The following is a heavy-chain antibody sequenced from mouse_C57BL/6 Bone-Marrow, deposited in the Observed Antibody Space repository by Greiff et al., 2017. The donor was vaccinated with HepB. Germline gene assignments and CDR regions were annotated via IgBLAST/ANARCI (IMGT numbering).Heavy chain of an antibody. CDR3: SRERGIYDGYYVLDY. Sequence: QVQLKESGPGLVQPSQSLSITCTVSGFSLTSYGVHWVRQSPGKGLEWLGVIWSGGSTDYNAAFLSRLSISKDNSKSQVFFKMNSLQADDTAIYYCSRERGIYDGYYVLDYWGQGTTLTVSS. D-gene: IGHD2-3*01. J-gene: IGHJ2*01. V-gene: IGHV2-2*01. CDR1: GFSLTSYG. CDR2: IWSGGST.